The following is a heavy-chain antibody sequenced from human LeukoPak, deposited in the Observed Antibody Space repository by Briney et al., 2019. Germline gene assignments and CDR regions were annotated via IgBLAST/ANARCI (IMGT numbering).Heavy chain of an antibody. CDR1: GFTFSSYA. Sequence: GRSLRLSCAASGFTFSSYAMHWVRQAPGKGLEWVAVISYDGSNKYYADSVKGRFTISRDNSKNTLYLQMNSLRAEVTAVYYCAREGIQLWLKYFMDVWGKGTTVTVSS. V-gene: IGHV3-30-3*01. D-gene: IGHD5-18*01. CDR3: AREGIQLWLKYFMDV. J-gene: IGHJ6*03. CDR2: ISYDGSNK.